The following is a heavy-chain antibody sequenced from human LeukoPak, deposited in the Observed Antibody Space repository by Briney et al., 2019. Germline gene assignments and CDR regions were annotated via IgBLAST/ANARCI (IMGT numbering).Heavy chain of an antibody. CDR2: IDSSSSTI. J-gene: IGHJ4*02. CDR1: GFIFSDYN. D-gene: IGHD2-2*01. Sequence: GGSLRLSCEASGFIFSDYNMNWVRQAPGKGLEWLSFIDSSSSTIYYADSVKGRFAISRDNAKNSLFLQMNSLRAEDTAVYYCANHLACGSTSCPPFDYWGQGTLVTVSS. CDR3: ANHLACGSTSCPPFDY. V-gene: IGHV3-48*04.